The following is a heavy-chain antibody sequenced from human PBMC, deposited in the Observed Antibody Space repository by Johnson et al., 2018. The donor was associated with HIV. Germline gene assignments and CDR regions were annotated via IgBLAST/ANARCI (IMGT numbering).Heavy chain of an antibody. V-gene: IGHV3-20*04. CDR3: AAVYDCAVVLARGDAFDI. Sequence: VLLVESGGGVVRPGGSLRLSCAASGFTFDDYGMSWVRQAPGKGLEWVSVINWNGGSTGYADSVKGRFTISRDNAKNSLYLQMHSLRAVDTAVDYGAAVYDCAVVLARGDAFDIWGQGTMVTVSS. CDR2: INWNGGST. J-gene: IGHJ3*02. CDR1: GFTFDDYG. D-gene: IGHD2-2*01.